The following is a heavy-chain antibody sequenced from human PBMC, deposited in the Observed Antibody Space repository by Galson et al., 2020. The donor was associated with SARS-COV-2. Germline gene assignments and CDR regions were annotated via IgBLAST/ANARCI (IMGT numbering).Heavy chain of an antibody. CDR3: AREYSGSYFPALDI. CDR2: ISSSSSYI. J-gene: IGHJ3*02. CDR1: GFTFSSYS. V-gene: IGHV3-21*01. D-gene: IGHD1-26*01. Sequence: GGSLRLSCAASGFTFSSYSMNWVRQAPGKGLEWVSSISSSSSYIYYADSVKGRFTISRDNAKNSLYLQMNSLRAEDTAVYYCAREYSGSYFPALDIWGQGTMVTVSS.